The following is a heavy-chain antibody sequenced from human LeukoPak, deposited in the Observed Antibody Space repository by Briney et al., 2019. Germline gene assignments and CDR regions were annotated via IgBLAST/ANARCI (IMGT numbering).Heavy chain of an antibody. CDR3: ATQTHESVLRYFDWLLPFDY. V-gene: IGHV4-39*01. CDR2: IYYSGST. J-gene: IGHJ4*02. D-gene: IGHD3-9*01. CDR1: GGSISSSSYY. Sequence: PSETLSLTCTVSGGSISSSSYYWGWIRQPPGKGLEWIGSIYYSGSTYYNPSLKSRVTISVDTSKNQFSLKLSSVTAADTAVYYCATQTHESVLRYFDWLLPFDYWGQGTLVTVSS.